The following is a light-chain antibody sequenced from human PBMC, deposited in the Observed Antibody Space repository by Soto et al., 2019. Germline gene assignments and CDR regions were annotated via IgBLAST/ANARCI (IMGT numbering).Light chain of an antibody. CDR3: QQYSSWVT. V-gene: IGKV3-15*01. CDR2: GAS. Sequence: EIVMTQSPVTLSLSPGDTATLSCRASQTITSNLAWYQQKPGQPPRLLIYGASTRATGIPARFSGSGSGTEFTLTITNLQSEDFAVYYCQQYSSWVTFGGGTQXEI. J-gene: IGKJ4*01. CDR1: QTITSN.